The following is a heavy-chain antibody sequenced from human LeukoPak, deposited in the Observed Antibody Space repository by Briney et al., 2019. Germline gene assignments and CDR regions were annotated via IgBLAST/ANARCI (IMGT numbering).Heavy chain of an antibody. V-gene: IGHV4-39*01. CDR1: GGSISSSSYY. D-gene: IGHD3-22*01. J-gene: IGHJ4*02. Sequence: PSETLSLTCTVSGGSISSSSYYWGWIRQPPGKGLEWIGSIYYSGSTYYNPSLKSRVTISVDTSKNQFSLKPSSVTAADTAVYYCARHGNYDSSGYYSAFDYWGQGTLVTVSS. CDR3: ARHGNYDSSGYYSAFDY. CDR2: IYYSGST.